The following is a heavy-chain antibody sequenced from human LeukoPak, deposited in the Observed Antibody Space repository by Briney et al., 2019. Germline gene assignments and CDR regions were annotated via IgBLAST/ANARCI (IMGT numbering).Heavy chain of an antibody. CDR3: AKGVVVAATELDFDY. J-gene: IGHJ4*02. CDR1: GFTFSSYG. CDR2: ISYDGSNK. Sequence: PGGSLRLSCAASGFTFSSYGMHWVRQAPGKGLEWVAVISYDGSNKYYADSVKGRFTISRDNSKNTLYLQMNSLRAEDTAVYYCAKGVVVAATELDFDYWGQGTLVTVSS. V-gene: IGHV3-30*18. D-gene: IGHD2-15*01.